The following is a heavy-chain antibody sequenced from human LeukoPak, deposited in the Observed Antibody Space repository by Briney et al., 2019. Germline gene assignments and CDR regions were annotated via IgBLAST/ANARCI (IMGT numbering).Heavy chain of an antibody. V-gene: IGHV4-61*01. J-gene: IGHJ4*02. CDR2: IYYSGST. CDR1: GGSISSSSYY. D-gene: IGHD7-27*01. Sequence: SQTLSLTCTVSGGSISSSSYYWGWIRQPPGKGLEWIGYIYYSGSTNYNPSLKSRVTISVDTSKNQFSLKLSSVTAADTAVYYCARETPGAGHFDYWGQGSLVTVSS. CDR3: ARETPGAGHFDY.